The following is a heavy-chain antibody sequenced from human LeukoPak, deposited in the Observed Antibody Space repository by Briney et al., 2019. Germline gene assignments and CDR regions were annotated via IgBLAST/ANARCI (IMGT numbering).Heavy chain of an antibody. CDR2: VTISSSYI. J-gene: IGHJ4*02. D-gene: IGHD2-21*01. CDR1: GFTFSSHS. CDR3: ARSPAAPGGDFAY. Sequence: GGSLRLSCAASGFTFSSHSMTWVRQAPGKGLEWVSSVTISSSYIYYADSVKGRFTISRDDAKNSLYLQMNSLRAEDTAVYYCARSPAAPGGDFAYWGQGTLVTVSS. V-gene: IGHV3-21*01.